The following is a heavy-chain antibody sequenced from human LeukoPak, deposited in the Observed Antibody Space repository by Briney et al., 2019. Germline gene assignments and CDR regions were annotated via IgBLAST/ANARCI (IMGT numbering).Heavy chain of an antibody. Sequence: PGGSLRLSCAASGFTFSSYAMHWVRQAPGKGLGWVAVTSKDGNNKYYADSVKGRFTISRDNSKDTLYLQMNSLRVEDTALYYCAKDAYYSSGTYADYWGQGTLVTVSS. CDR3: AKDAYYSSGTYADY. CDR1: GFTFSSYA. D-gene: IGHD3-10*01. CDR2: TSKDGNNK. V-gene: IGHV3-30*18. J-gene: IGHJ4*02.